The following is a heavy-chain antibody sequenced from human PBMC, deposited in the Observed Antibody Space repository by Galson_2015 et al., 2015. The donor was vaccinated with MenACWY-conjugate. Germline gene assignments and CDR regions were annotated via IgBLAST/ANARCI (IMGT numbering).Heavy chain of an antibody. J-gene: IGHJ5*02. CDR2: IDPSDSFI. V-gene: IGHV5-10-1*01. CDR3: ARGRYDSSGYYGTENWFDP. CDR1: GYSFTSYW. Sequence: QSGAEVKKPGESLKISCKGSGYSFTSYWISWVRQMPGKGLEWMGRIDPSDSFINYSPSFQGHVTISADKSISTAYLQWSSLKASDTAIYYCARGRYDSSGYYGTENWFDPWGQGTLVTVSS. D-gene: IGHD3-22*01.